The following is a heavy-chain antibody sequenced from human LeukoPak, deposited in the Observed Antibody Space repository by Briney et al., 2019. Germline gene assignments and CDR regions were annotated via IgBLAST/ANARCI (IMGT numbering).Heavy chain of an antibody. CDR3: ARHARNSIDFPLDY. Sequence: PSETLSLTCTVSGGSIFSYYWSWIRQSPGKGLEWIAYIHYSGSTNYNPSLESRVTIAADTSKNQFYLELRPVTAADTAVYYCARHARNSIDFPLDYWGQGTLVTVSS. CDR2: IHYSGST. J-gene: IGHJ4*02. D-gene: IGHD2/OR15-2a*01. V-gene: IGHV4-59*08. CDR1: GGSIFSYY.